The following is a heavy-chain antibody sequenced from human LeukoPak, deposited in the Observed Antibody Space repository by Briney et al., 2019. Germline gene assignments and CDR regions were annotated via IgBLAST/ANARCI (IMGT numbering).Heavy chain of an antibody. J-gene: IGHJ4*02. V-gene: IGHV4-59*08. D-gene: IGHD6-19*01. CDR3: ARQGSVTSSWSLY. CDR2: IHYSGNN. CDR1: GDSISHYY. Sequence: SETLSLTCTVSGDSISHYYWSWIRQPPGKGLEWIGYIHYSGNNNYNPSLGGRVTMSVDTSKNQFSLRLSSVTAADTAVYYCARQGSVTSSWSLYWGQGTVVTVSS.